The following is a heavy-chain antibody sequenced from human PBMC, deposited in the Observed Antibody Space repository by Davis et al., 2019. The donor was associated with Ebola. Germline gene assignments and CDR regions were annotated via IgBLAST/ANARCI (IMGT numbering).Heavy chain of an antibody. CDR2: IYYSGST. V-gene: IGHV4-59*01. D-gene: IGHD3-3*01. J-gene: IGHJ3*02. CDR3: ARASDFWSGYLDAFDI. Sequence: PSETLSLTCAVYGGSFSGYYWSWIRQPPGKGLEWIGYIYYSGSTNYNPSLKSRVTISVDTSKNQFSLKLSSVTAADTAVYYCARASDFWSGYLDAFDIWGQGTMVTVSS. CDR1: GGSFSGYY.